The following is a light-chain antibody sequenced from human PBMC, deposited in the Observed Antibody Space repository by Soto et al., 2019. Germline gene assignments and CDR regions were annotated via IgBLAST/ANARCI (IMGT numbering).Light chain of an antibody. V-gene: IGKV3-11*01. Sequence: EIVVTQSPATLSVSPGERVTLSCRASQSISSSLAWYQQKPGQAPRLLIYFKSTRATGIPARFSGSVSGTDFTLTISRLGTEDFAVYYGQQRSNWPPITFGQGTRLEIK. J-gene: IGKJ5*01. CDR3: QQRSNWPPIT. CDR1: QSISSS. CDR2: FKS.